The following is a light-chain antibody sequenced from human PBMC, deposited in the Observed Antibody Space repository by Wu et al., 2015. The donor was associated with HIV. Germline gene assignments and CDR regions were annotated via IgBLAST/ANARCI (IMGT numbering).Light chain of an antibody. V-gene: IGKV3-20*01. CDR1: QSVSGT. J-gene: IGKJ2*01. CDR2: DAS. Sequence: EIVLTQSPATLSFSPGERATLFCRASQSVSGTLAWYQQKLGQAPRLLIYDASNRATGIPDRFSGSGSGTDFSLTISRLEPEDFAVYYCQQYGSSSYTFGQGTKLEIK. CDR3: QQYGSSSYT.